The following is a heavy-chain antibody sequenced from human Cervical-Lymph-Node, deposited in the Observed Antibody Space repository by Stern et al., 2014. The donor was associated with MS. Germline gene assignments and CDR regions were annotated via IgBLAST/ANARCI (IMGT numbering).Heavy chain of an antibody. CDR1: GDTFINFA. V-gene: IGHV1-69*01. CDR2: IIPILGTT. Sequence: VQLVQSGAEVKKPGSSVKVSCTASGDTFINFAISWVRQAPGQGLEWMGGIIPILGTTEYVQKFQGRFSISADESATTVYMELSSLRSEDTAVYYCARDNDDNGMDVWGQGTTVTVSS. D-gene: IGHD1-1*01. CDR3: ARDNDDNGMDV. J-gene: IGHJ6*02.